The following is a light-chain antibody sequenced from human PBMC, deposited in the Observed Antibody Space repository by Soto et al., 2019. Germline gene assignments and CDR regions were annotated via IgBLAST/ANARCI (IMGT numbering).Light chain of an antibody. J-gene: IGLJ1*01. Sequence: QSALTQPASVSGSPGQSITISCTGTSSDIGAYNYVSWYRQHPGKAPKLMIYEVINRPSGVSNRFSGSKSGNTASLTISGLQAEDEAYYYCSSYTSSSTTPYVFGPGTKLTVL. CDR3: SSYTSSSTTPYV. CDR2: EVI. CDR1: SSDIGAYNY. V-gene: IGLV2-14*01.